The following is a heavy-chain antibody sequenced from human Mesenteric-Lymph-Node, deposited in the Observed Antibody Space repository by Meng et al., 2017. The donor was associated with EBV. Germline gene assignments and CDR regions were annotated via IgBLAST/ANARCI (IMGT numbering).Heavy chain of an antibody. CDR3: ARATEMRVEVSPSFDF. CDR1: DTPSGTIL. V-gene: IGHV1-46*01. CDR2: ANPSCGYT. J-gene: IGHJ4*02. D-gene: IGHD3-22*01. Sequence: VRCGAEGKKPGSSKQLDCKLPDTPSGTILSPACDTPLEALEWLELANPSCGYTTYGKQFKGRVSMTRDPSASTFTMEVNNLRSDDKAVYYCARATEMRVEVSPSFDFWGQETLVTVSS.